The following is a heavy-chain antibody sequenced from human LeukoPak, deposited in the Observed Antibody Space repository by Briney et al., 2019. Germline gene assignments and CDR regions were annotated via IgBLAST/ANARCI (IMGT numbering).Heavy chain of an antibody. J-gene: IGHJ3*02. V-gene: IGHV4-59*01. D-gene: IGHD4-17*01. CDR1: GGSISSYY. CDR2: IYYSGST. Sequence: SETLSLTCTVSGGSISSYYWSWIRQPPGKGLEWIGYIYYSGSTNYNPSLKSRVTISVDTSKNQFSLKLSSVTAADTAVYYCARDHIGDYGAFDIWGQGTMVTVSS. CDR3: ARDHIGDYGAFDI.